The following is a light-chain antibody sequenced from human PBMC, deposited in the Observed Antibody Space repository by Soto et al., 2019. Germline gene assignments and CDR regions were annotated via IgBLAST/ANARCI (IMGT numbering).Light chain of an antibody. CDR1: QSVSANY. J-gene: IGKJ1*01. CDR3: QQFGKT. V-gene: IGKV3-20*01. CDR2: GAS. Sequence: EIVLTQSPGTLSLSPGERATLSCRASQSVSANYFAWYQQRPGQAPRLLSYGASSRATGIPDRFSGSGSGTDFTLTNSRLEPEDFAVYYCQQFGKTFGQGTKVEIK.